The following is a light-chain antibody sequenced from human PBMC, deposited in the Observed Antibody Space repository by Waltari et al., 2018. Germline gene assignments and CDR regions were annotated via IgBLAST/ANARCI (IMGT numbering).Light chain of an antibody. CDR1: NIGRKS. CDR2: YDS. J-gene: IGLJ3*02. V-gene: IGLV3-21*04. CDR3: QVWDYVQGV. Sequence: SYVLTQPPSVSVAPGTTARLTFGGNNIGRKSVHWYHQKAGPAPVMVIHYDSDRPTGIPEQFSGSTSGNTATLTISRVEAGDEADYFCQVWDYVQGVFGGGTKLTVL.